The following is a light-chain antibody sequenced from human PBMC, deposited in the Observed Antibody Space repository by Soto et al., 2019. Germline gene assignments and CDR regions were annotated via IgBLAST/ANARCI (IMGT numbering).Light chain of an antibody. J-gene: IGKJ4*01. CDR3: QQYGSSPFT. CDR1: QSVSNTF. CDR2: DIS. Sequence: EIVLTQSPGTLSLSPGDRATLSCRASQSVSNTFLAWYQQKPGQAPSLLIYDISSRATGIPDRFSGSGSGTDFTLTISRLEPEDFAVYYCQQYGSSPFTFGGGTKVEIK. V-gene: IGKV3-20*01.